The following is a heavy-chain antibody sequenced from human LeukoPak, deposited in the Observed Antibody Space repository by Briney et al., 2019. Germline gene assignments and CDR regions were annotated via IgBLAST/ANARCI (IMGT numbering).Heavy chain of an antibody. J-gene: IGHJ5*02. D-gene: IGHD5-18*01. CDR3: ARRPWIQLWFDP. CDR2: INHSGST. Sequence: SETLSLTCAVYGGPFSGYYWSWIRQPPGKGLEWIGEINHSGSTNYNPSLKSRVTISVDTSKNQFSLKLSSVTAADTAVYYCARRPWIQLWFDPWGQGTLVTVSS. V-gene: IGHV4-34*01. CDR1: GGPFSGYY.